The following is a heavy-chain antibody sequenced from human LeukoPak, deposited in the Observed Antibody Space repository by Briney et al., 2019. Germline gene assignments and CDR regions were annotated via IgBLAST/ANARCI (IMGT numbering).Heavy chain of an antibody. CDR3: ARQGYSSSWYSVDYYYYGMDV. CDR1: GVSFSGYY. V-gene: IGHV4-34*01. J-gene: IGHJ6*02. D-gene: IGHD6-13*01. CDR2: INHSGST. Sequence: SETLSLTCAVYGVSFSGYYWSWIRQPPGKGLEWIGEINHSGSTNYNPSLKSRVTISVDTSKNQFSLKLSSVTAADTAVYYCARQGYSSSWYSVDYYYYGMDVWGQGTTVTVSS.